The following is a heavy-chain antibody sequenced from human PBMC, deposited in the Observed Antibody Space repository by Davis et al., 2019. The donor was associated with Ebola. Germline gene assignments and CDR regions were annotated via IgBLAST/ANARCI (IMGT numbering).Heavy chain of an antibody. CDR3: ARGRGNWDDY. CDR1: GGSFSGNY. D-gene: IGHD1-1*01. V-gene: IGHV4-59*01. J-gene: IGHJ4*02. CDR2: ISYSGST. Sequence: GSLRLSCAVYGGSFSGNYWTWIRQPPGKGLEWIGYISYSGSTNYNPSLKSRVTISVDTSKNQFSLKLTSVTAADTAVYYCARGRGNWDDYWGQGTLVTVSS.